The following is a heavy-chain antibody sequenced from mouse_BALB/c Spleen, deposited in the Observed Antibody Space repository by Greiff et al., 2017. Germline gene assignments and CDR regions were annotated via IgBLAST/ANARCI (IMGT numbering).Heavy chain of an antibody. V-gene: IGHV2-6-7*01. Sequence: VMLVESGPGLVAPSQSLSITCTVSGFSLTGYGVNWVRQPPGKGLEWLGMIWGDGSTDYNSALKSRLSISKDNSKSQVFLKMNSLQTDDTARYYCARYDYDDYYAMDYWGQGTSVTVSS. CDR1: GFSLTGYG. CDR2: IWGDGST. J-gene: IGHJ4*01. CDR3: ARYDYDDYYAMDY. D-gene: IGHD2-4*01.